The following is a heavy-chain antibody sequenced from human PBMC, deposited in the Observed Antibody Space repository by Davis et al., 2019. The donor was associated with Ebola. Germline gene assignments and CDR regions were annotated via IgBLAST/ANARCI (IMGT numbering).Heavy chain of an antibody. Sequence: SCAASGFMFSSYVMSWVRQPPGKGLEWIGEIYHSGSTNYNPSLKRRVTISVDKAKNQLSLKLNSVTAADTAVYYCARDYYDSSGYLYYFDSWGQGTLVTVSS. J-gene: IGHJ4*02. V-gene: IGHV4-4*02. CDR3: ARDYYDSSGYLYYFDS. CDR2: IYHSGST. D-gene: IGHD3-22*01. CDR1: GFMFSSYV.